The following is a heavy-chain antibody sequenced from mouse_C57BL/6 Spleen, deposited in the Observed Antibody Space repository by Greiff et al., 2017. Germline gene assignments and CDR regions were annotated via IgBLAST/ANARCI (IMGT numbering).Heavy chain of an antibody. J-gene: IGHJ2*01. Sequence: LVEPGASVKMFCKASGYTFTDYNMHWVKQSHGKSLEWIGYINPNNGGTSYNQKFKGKATLTVNKSSSTAYMELRGLTSEDSAVYYCARLGGNWGFIYWAQGATLTVSS. V-gene: IGHV1-22*01. D-gene: IGHD4-1*01. CDR2: INPNNGGT. CDR3: ARLGGNWGFIY. CDR1: GYTFTDYN.